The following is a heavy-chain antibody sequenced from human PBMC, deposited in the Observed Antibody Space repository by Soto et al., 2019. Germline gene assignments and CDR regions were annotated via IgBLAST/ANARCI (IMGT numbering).Heavy chain of an antibody. J-gene: IGHJ4*02. Sequence: GGSLRLSCVGSGFMFDSYPMNWVRQAPGKGLEWVSYINSGSDSIYYAESVKGRFTISRDNARNSLSLQMNSLTDEDTAVYYCAKSGDSAGWGIDFWGQGTLVTVSS. D-gene: IGHD6-19*01. CDR1: GFMFDSYP. CDR3: AKSGDSAGWGIDF. CDR2: INSGSDSI. V-gene: IGHV3-48*02.